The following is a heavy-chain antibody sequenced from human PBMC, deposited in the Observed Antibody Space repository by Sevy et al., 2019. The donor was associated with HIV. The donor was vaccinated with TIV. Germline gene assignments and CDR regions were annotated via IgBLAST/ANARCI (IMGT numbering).Heavy chain of an antibody. D-gene: IGHD6-13*01. V-gene: IGHV1-46*01. CDR3: AREHTVIGSNWYGAFDI. CDR1: GYTFTNYY. J-gene: IGHJ3*02. Sequence: ASVKVSCKASGYTFTNYYMHWVRQAPGQGLEWMGIINPSGGSTSYAQKFQGRLTMTRDTSTSTVYMELSSLRSEDTAVYYCAREHTVIGSNWYGAFDIWGQGRMVTVSS. CDR2: INPSGGST.